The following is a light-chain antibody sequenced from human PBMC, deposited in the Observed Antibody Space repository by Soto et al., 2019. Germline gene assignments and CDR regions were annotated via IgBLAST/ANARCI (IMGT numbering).Light chain of an antibody. J-gene: IGKJ2*01. Sequence: EIVLTQSPDTLSLSPGERATLSCRASQSVSSYLAWYQQKPSQAPRLLIYDASSRATGIPARFSGSGSATDFTLTISSLEPEEFAGYDCQQRGKWPPTFGQGTKLEIK. CDR2: DAS. CDR3: QQRGKWPPT. CDR1: QSVSSY. V-gene: IGKV3-11*01.